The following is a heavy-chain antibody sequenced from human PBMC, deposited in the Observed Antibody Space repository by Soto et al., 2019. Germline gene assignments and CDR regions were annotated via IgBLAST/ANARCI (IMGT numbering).Heavy chain of an antibody. CDR3: ARVSTIFGVVHNWFDP. CDR2: IYYSGST. Sequence: SETLSRTCTVSGGTVSSDDYHWGWFRQPAGKGLEWIGYIYYSGSTYYNPSLKSRATTSVHTSKNPFSLNLNPVTAADTAVYYCARVSTIFGVVHNWFDPWGQGTRATSPQ. J-gene: IGHJ5*02. CDR1: GGTVSSDDYH. V-gene: IGHV4-30-4*01. D-gene: IGHD3-3*01.